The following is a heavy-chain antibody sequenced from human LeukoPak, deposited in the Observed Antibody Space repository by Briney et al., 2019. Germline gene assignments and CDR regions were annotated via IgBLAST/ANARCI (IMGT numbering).Heavy chain of an antibody. CDR2: IYHSGST. CDR1: GSSFSGFY. V-gene: IGHV4-34*01. Sequence: PSETLSLTCAVYGSSFSGFYWSWIRQPPGKGLEWIGNIYHSGSTYYNPSLKSRVTMSRDTSKNQFSLNLNSVTATDTAVYYCARECSSTTCYTGSFDPWGQGTLVTVSS. J-gene: IGHJ5*02. D-gene: IGHD2-2*02. CDR3: ARECSSTTCYTGSFDP.